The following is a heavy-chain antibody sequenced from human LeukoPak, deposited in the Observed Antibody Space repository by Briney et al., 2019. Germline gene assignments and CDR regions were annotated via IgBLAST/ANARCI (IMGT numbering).Heavy chain of an antibody. D-gene: IGHD3-22*01. Sequence: GGSLRLPCAASGFTFSSYSMNWVRQAPGKGLEWVSSISSSSSYIYYADSVKGRFTISRDNAKNSLYLQMNSLRAEDTAVYYCARTGYYYDSSGAPSDAFDIWGQGTMVTVSS. CDR1: GFTFSSYS. V-gene: IGHV3-21*01. CDR3: ARTGYYYDSSGAPSDAFDI. CDR2: ISSSSSYI. J-gene: IGHJ3*02.